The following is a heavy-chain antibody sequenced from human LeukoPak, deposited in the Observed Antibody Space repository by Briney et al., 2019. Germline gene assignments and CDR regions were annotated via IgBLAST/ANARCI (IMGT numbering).Heavy chain of an antibody. V-gene: IGHV4-59*01. J-gene: IGHJ3*02. CDR2: IYYSGST. CDR3: ARTAFYCTNGVCRLDAFDI. Sequence: SETLSLTCTVSGGSISGYYWSWIRQPPGKGLEWIGYIYYSGSTNYNPSLKSRVTISVDTPKNQLSLKLSSVSAADTAMYYCARTAFYCTNGVCRLDAFDIWGQGTMVTVSS. CDR1: GGSISGYY. D-gene: IGHD2-8*01.